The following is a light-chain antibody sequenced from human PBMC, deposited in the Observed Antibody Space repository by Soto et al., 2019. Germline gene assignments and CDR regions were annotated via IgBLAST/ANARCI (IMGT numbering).Light chain of an antibody. V-gene: IGKV3-20*01. Sequence: EIVLTQSPGTLSLSPGERATLSCRASQSVSSSSLAWYQQKPGQAPRLLMFGASNRASGIPDRFSGSGSGTDFTLTISRLEPEDLAVYYCQQYGDSPMYTFGRGTKREIK. J-gene: IGKJ2*01. CDR2: GAS. CDR3: QQYGDSPMYT. CDR1: QSVSSSS.